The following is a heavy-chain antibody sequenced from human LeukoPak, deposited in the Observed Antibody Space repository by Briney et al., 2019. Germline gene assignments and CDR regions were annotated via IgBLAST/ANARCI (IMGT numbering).Heavy chain of an antibody. CDR3: ARYLGGPYSSSSLYYYYYMDV. V-gene: IGHV1-18*01. D-gene: IGHD6-6*01. CDR1: GYTFTSYG. CDR2: ISAYTGNT. J-gene: IGHJ6*03. Sequence: GASVKVSCKASGYTFTSYGISWVRQAPGQGLEWMGWISAYTGNTNYAQKLQGRVTMTTDTSTSTAYMELRSLRSDDTAVYYCARYLGGPYSSSSLYYYYYMDVWGKGTTVTVSS.